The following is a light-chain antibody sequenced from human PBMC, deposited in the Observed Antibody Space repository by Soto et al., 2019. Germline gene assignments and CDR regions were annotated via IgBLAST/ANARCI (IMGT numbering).Light chain of an antibody. J-gene: IGKJ1*01. Sequence: DIVMTQSPLSLPVTPGEPASISCRSSQSLLHSNGYIYLDWYLQKPGQSPQLLIYLGSNRASGVPDWFSGSGSVTDFTLKISRVEAEDVGVYYCMQTLQTPPWTFGQGTKVEIK. CDR1: QSLLHSNGYIY. CDR3: MQTLQTPPWT. CDR2: LGS. V-gene: IGKV2-28*01.